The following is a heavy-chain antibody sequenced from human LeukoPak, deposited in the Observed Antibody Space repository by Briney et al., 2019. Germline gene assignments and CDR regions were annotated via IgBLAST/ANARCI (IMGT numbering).Heavy chain of an antibody. CDR1: GFIFGNEW. J-gene: IGHJ4*02. CDR3: TRGHYSSL. V-gene: IGHV3-15*01. Sequence: TGGSLRLSCAASGFIFGNEWARWVRQAPGKGLEWVGRISTKKEGQTTDYGAPVKGRFLISRVDSKNTVYLQMDSLKTDDTGVYFCTRGHYSSLWGQGTQVTVSA. CDR2: ISTKKEGQTT. D-gene: IGHD6-13*01.